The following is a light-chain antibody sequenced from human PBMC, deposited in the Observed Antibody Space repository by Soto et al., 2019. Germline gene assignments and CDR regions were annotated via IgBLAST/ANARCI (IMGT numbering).Light chain of an antibody. Sequence: DIVVTQSPLSLSVTPGEPASTSCRPSQSLLHINGYNYLEWYLQTRGQSPQIXIYLASHRESGVPERFSGSGAGTAFTLKISRVQAEDVWVDYCIQTLQTTLTFSGGTKVDIK. CDR1: QSLLHINGYNY. CDR3: IQTLQTTLT. CDR2: LAS. V-gene: IGKV2-28*01. J-gene: IGKJ4*01.